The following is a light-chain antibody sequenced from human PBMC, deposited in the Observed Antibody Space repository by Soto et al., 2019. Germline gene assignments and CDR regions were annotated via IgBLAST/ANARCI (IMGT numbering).Light chain of an antibody. Sequence: QPVLTQPPSVSGAPRQRVTISCSGSSSNIGNNAVNWYQQLPGKAPKLLIYYDDLLPSGVSDRFSGSKSGTSASLAISGLQSEDEADYYCAAWDDSLNGPVFGGGTKLTVL. CDR1: SSNIGNNA. CDR3: AAWDDSLNGPV. J-gene: IGLJ3*02. CDR2: YDD. V-gene: IGLV1-36*01.